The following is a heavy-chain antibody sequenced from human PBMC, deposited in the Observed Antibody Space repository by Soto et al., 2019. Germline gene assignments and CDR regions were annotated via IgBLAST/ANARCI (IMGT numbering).Heavy chain of an antibody. CDR3: ARGQNTPYYYDSSGYPPLGFDP. CDR1: GGTFSSYA. V-gene: IGHV1-69*13. CDR2: IIPIFGTA. Sequence: EASVKVSCKASGGTFSSYAISWVRQAPGQGLEWMGGIIPIFGTANYAQKFQGRVTITADESTSTAYMELSSLRSEDTAVYYCARGQNTPYYYDSSGYPPLGFDPWGQGSLVTVSS. J-gene: IGHJ5*02. D-gene: IGHD3-22*01.